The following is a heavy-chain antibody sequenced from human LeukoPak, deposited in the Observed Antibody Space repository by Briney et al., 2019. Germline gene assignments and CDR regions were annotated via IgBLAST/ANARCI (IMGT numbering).Heavy chain of an antibody. Sequence: SETLSLACTVSGGSISSYYWSWIRQPPGKGLEWIGYIYYSGSTNYNPSLKSRVTISVDTSKNQFSLKLSSVTAADAAVYYCARDTRSYDTSGYYYFDYWGQGALVTVSS. CDR1: GGSISSYY. D-gene: IGHD3-22*01. CDR3: ARDTRSYDTSGYYYFDY. V-gene: IGHV4-59*01. CDR2: IYYSGST. J-gene: IGHJ4*02.